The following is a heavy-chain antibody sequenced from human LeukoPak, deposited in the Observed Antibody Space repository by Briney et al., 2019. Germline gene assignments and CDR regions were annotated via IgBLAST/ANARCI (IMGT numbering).Heavy chain of an antibody. CDR3: AKDSMVRGENYFDY. CDR1: AFTFSSYG. V-gene: IGHV3-30*18. CDR2: ISYDGSNK. J-gene: IGHJ4*02. Sequence: GGSLRLSCAASAFTFSSYGMHWVRQAPGKGLEWVAVISYDGSNKYYADSVKGRFTISRDNSKNTLYLQMNSLRAEDTAVYYCAKDSMVRGENYFDYWGQGTLVTVSS. D-gene: IGHD3-10*01.